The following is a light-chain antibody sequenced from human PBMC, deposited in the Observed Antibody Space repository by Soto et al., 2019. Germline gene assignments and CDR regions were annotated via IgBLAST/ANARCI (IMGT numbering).Light chain of an antibody. J-gene: IGKJ2*01. CDR1: QSVLYSSNNKNY. V-gene: IGKV4-1*01. CDR2: WAS. CDR3: QQYESTPPT. Sequence: DIVMTQSPDSLAVSLGERATINCKSSQSVLYSSNNKNYLAWYQQRPGQPPKLLIYWASTRESGVSDRFSGSGSGTDFTLTITSLQAGDVAVYYCQQYESTPPTFGQVTMLEIK.